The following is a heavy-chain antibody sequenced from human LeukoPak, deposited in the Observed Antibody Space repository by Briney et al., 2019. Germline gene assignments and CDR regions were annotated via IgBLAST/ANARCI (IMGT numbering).Heavy chain of an antibody. J-gene: IGHJ4*02. D-gene: IGHD6-19*01. Sequence: GEPLKISCKGSGYRFTSYWIGWVRQMPGKGLEWMGIIYRGDSDTRYSPSFQGQVTISADKSISTTYLQWSSLKASDTAMYYCARHSPDGSGWFLDYWGQGTLVTVSS. CDR2: IYRGDSDT. V-gene: IGHV5-51*01. CDR3: ARHSPDGSGWFLDY. CDR1: GYRFTSYW.